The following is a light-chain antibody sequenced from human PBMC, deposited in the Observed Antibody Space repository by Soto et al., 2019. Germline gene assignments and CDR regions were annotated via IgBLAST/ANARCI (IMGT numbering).Light chain of an antibody. CDR2: AAS. CDR1: QYISSY. J-gene: IGKJ1*01. V-gene: IGKV1-8*01. Sequence: AIRMTQSPSSFSASTGDRVTITCRASQYISSYLAWYQQKPGKVPKLLIYAASTLQSGVPPKFSGSGSGTDFTLTISCLQSEDFATYYCQQYHSYPRTFGQGTKVEI. CDR3: QQYHSYPRT.